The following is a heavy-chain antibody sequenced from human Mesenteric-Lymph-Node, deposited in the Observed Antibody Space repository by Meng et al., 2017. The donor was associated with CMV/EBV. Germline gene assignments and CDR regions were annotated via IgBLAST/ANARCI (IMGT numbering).Heavy chain of an antibody. V-gene: IGHV3-30-3*01. D-gene: IGHD3-10*01. Sequence: GGSLRLSCAASGFTFSSYAMHWVRQAPGKGLEWVTVISYDGSNKYYADSVKGRFTISRDNSKNTLYVQMNSLRAEDTAVYYCAKDTSLYYYGSGSGVDYWGQGTLVTVSS. CDR2: ISYDGSNK. CDR1: GFTFSSYA. CDR3: AKDTSLYYYGSGSGVDY. J-gene: IGHJ4*02.